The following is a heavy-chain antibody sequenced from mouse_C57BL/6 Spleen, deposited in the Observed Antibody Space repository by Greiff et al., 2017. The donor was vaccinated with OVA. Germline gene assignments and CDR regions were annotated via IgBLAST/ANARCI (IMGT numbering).Heavy chain of an antibody. Sequence: VQLQQPGAELVRPGTSVKLSCKASGYTFTSYWMHWVKQRPGQGLEWIGVIDPSDSYTNYNQKFKGKATLTVDTSSSTAYMQLSSLTSEDSAVYYCARKPSLNILFDYWGQGTTLTVSS. CDR2: IDPSDSYT. CDR3: ARKPSLNILFDY. V-gene: IGHV1-59*01. J-gene: IGHJ2*01. CDR1: GYTFTSYW.